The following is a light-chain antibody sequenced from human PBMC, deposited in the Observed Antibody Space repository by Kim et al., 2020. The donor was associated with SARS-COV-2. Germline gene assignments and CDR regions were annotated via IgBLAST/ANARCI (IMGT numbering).Light chain of an antibody. CDR2: QDN. J-gene: IGLJ2*01. Sequence: VSPGQTARITCSGDKLGDKYVYWYQQKSGRSPVLVIYQDNKRPSGIPERFSGSNSGNTATLTISGTQAMDEANYYCQAWDSSPAVVFGGGTQLTVL. V-gene: IGLV3-1*01. CDR3: QAWDSSPAVV. CDR1: KLGDKY.